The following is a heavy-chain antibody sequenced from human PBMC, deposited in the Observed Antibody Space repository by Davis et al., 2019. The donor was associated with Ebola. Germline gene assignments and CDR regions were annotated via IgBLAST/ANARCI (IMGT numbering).Heavy chain of an antibody. V-gene: IGHV4-59*08. Sequence: SETLSLTCTVSGASISSYYWGWIRQPPGKGLEWIGYIYYSGSTNYNPSLKRRITISIDTSKTQFSLKLSSVTAADTAMYYCARSSYSSSSLLDSWGQGTLVTVSS. D-gene: IGHD6-6*01. CDR2: IYYSGST. CDR1: GASISSYY. J-gene: IGHJ4*02. CDR3: ARSSYSSSSLLDS.